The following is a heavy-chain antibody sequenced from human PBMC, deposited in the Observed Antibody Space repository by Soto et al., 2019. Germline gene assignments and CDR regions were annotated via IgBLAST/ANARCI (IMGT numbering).Heavy chain of an antibody. CDR1: GGTFSSYA. CDR3: ARYLGYCISTSCYDGMDV. D-gene: IGHD2-2*01. Sequence: QVQLVQSGAEVKKPGSSVKVSCKASGGTFSSYAISWVRQAPGQGLEWMGGIIPIFGTANYAQKFQGRVTITADESTSTAYMVLSSLRSEDTAVYYCARYLGYCISTSCYDGMDVWGQGTTVTVSS. CDR2: IIPIFGTA. J-gene: IGHJ6*02. V-gene: IGHV1-69*12.